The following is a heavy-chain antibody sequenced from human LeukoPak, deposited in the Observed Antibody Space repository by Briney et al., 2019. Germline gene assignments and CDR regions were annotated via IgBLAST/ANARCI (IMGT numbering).Heavy chain of an antibody. J-gene: IGHJ4*02. Sequence: SETLSLTCTVSGGSISSDYWCWIRQPPGKGLEYIGYIYYSGTTKYNPSLKSRVTLSLDTSKNQFSLRLSSVTAADTAIYYCAKSRLPYLDYWGQGTLVTVSA. CDR3: AKSRLPYLDY. V-gene: IGHV4-59*08. CDR2: IYYSGTT. D-gene: IGHD6-6*01. CDR1: GGSISSDY.